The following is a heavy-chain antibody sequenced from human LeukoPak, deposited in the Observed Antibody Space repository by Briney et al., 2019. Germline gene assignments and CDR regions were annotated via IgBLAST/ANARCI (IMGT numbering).Heavy chain of an antibody. J-gene: IGHJ5*02. CDR2: IFSNDEK. D-gene: IGHD3-3*01. CDR1: GFSLSNARMG. Sequence: SGPVLLQPTATLTLTCTVSGFSLSNARMGVSWIRQPPGKALEWLAHIFSNDEKSYSTSLESRLTISQYTSKSQVVLTMTTMDPVDTATYYCARMGRYDFWSGYHGNWFDPWGQGTLVTVSS. CDR3: ARMGRYDFWSGYHGNWFDP. V-gene: IGHV2-26*01.